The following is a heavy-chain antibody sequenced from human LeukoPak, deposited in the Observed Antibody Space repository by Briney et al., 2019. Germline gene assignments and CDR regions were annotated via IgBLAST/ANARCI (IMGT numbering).Heavy chain of an antibody. Sequence: SGGSLRLSCAASGFTFDDYAMHWVRQAPGKGLEWVSRINGDGSTTSYADSVKGGFTISRDNAKNTLYLQVNSLRAEDTAVYYCATGNYYDSRGYYTFGHWGQGTLVTVSS. CDR3: ATGNYYDSRGYYTFGH. J-gene: IGHJ1*01. D-gene: IGHD3-22*01. CDR2: INGDGSTT. CDR1: GFTFDDYA. V-gene: IGHV3-74*01.